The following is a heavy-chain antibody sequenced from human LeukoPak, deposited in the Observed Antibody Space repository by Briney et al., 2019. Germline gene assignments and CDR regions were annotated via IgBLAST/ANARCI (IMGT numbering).Heavy chain of an antibody. J-gene: IGHJ4*02. V-gene: IGHV4-39*01. CDR1: GGSISSSSYY. CDR3: ARRRGVPAANDY. Sequence: SETLSLTCTVAGGSISSSSYYWGWIRQPPGKGLEWIGSIYYSGSTYYNPSLKSRVTISVDTSKNQFSLKLSSVTAADTAVYYCARRRGVPAANDYWGQGTLVTVSS. CDR2: IYYSGST. D-gene: IGHD2-2*01.